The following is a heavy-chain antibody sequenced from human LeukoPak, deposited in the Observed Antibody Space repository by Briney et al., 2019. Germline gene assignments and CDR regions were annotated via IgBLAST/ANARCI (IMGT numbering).Heavy chain of an antibody. J-gene: IGHJ4*02. Sequence: PGRSLRLSCAASGFTFDHYAMHWVRQAPGKGLEWVSGISWNSGSMGYADSVKGRFTIPRDNAKNSMYLQMNSLRAEDTALYYCAKDHSYYYDSSEYFDSWRQGTLVTVSS. CDR2: ISWNSGSM. CDR1: GFTFDHYA. CDR3: AKDHSYYYDSSEYFDS. V-gene: IGHV3-9*01. D-gene: IGHD3-22*01.